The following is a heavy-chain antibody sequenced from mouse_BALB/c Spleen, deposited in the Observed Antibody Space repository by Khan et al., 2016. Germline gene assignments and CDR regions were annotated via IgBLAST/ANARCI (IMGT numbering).Heavy chain of an antibody. CDR2: IRLKSNNYAT. CDR1: GFTFSNYW. CDR3: TRVAIHSSVFGGFSY. J-gene: IGHJ3*01. D-gene: IGHD1-2*01. V-gene: IGHV6-6*02. Sequence: EVQLEESGGGLVQPGGSMKLSCVASGFTFSNYWMNWVRQSPEKGLEWVAEIRLKSNNYATHYAESVKGRLTISRDDSKSSVYLQMNNLRAEDAGIYYCTRVAIHSSVFGGFSYWGQDTLVTVSP.